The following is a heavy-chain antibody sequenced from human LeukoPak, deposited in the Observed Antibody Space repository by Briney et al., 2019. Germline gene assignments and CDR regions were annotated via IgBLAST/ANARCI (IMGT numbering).Heavy chain of an antibody. J-gene: IGHJ4*02. D-gene: IGHD3-3*01. Sequence: PSETLSLTCTVSGGSISSSSYYWGWIRQPLGKGLEWIGSIYYSGSTYYNPSLKSRVTISVDTSKNQFSLKLSSVTAADTAVYYCARQRPGGSGYSDYWGQGTLVTVSS. CDR2: IYYSGST. CDR1: GGSISSSSYY. CDR3: ARQRPGGSGYSDY. V-gene: IGHV4-39*01.